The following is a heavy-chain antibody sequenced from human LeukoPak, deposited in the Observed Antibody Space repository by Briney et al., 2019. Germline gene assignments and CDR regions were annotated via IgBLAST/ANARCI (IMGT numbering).Heavy chain of an antibody. V-gene: IGHV4-59*01. CDR2: IYYSGST. Sequence: TSETLSLTCTVSGGSISSYYWSWIRQPPGKGLEWIGYIYYSGSTNYNPSLKSRVTISVDTSKNQFSLKLSSVTAADTAVYYCARVVRGIAARPELVDYWGQGTLVTVSS. CDR1: GGSISSYY. CDR3: ARVVRGIAARPELVDY. J-gene: IGHJ4*02. D-gene: IGHD6-6*01.